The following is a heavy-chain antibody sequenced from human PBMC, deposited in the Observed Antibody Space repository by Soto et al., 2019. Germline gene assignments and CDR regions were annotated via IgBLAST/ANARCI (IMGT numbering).Heavy chain of an antibody. CDR1: GFTFSSYA. Sequence: QVQLVESGGGVVQPGRSLRLSCAASGFTFSSYAMHWVRQAPGKGLEWVAVISYDGSNKYYADSVKGRFTISRDNSKNTLYLQMNSLRAEDTAVYYCAREDAEYHGSGTLLPGYYYYGMDVWGQGTTVTVSS. CDR3: AREDAEYHGSGTLLPGYYYYGMDV. CDR2: ISYDGSNK. V-gene: IGHV3-30-3*01. D-gene: IGHD3-10*01. J-gene: IGHJ6*02.